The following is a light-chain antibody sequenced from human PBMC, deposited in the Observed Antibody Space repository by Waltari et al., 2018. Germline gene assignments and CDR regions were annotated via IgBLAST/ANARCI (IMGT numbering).Light chain of an antibody. Sequence: DIVMTQFPDSLAVSLGERATINCKSSQSVLYRSNNKENLAWYHKKPGQPAKLLIYWASTRESGVPDRVSGSGSVTDFTLTISSLQAEDVAVYYCQQYCTTPTFGQGTKVEIK. CDR1: QSVLYRSNNKEN. CDR2: WAS. CDR3: QQYCTTPT. J-gene: IGKJ1*01. V-gene: IGKV4-1*01.